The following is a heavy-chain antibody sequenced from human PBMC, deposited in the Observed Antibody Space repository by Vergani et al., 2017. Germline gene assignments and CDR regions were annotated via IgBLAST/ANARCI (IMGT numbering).Heavy chain of an antibody. D-gene: IGHD6-13*01. J-gene: IGHJ4*02. Sequence: QVQLVQSGAEVKKPGASVKVSCKASGYTFTSYGISWVRQAPGQGLEWMGWISAYNGNTNYEQKLQGRVTMTTDTSKRTAYMKLKSLRSDDTAVYYCARDKDWYSSSWNEDYWGQGTLVTVSS. CDR3: ARDKDWYSSSWNEDY. V-gene: IGHV1-18*01. CDR2: ISAYNGNT. CDR1: GYTFTSYG.